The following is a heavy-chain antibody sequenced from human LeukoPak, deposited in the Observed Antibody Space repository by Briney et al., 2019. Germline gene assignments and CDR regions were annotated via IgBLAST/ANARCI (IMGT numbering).Heavy chain of an antibody. CDR2: ISYDGSNK. V-gene: IGHV3-30*03. J-gene: IGHJ3*02. CDR1: GFTFSSYG. CDR3: ASVVVAASERSAFDI. D-gene: IGHD2-15*01. Sequence: GGSLRLSCAASGFTFSSYGMHWVRQAPGKGLEWVAVISYDGSNKYYADSVKGRFTISRDNSKNTLYLQMNSLRAEDTAVYYCASVVVAASERSAFDIWGQGTMVTVSS.